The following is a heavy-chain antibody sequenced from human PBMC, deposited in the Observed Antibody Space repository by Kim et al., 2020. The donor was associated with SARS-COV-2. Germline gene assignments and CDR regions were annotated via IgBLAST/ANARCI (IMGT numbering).Heavy chain of an antibody. Sequence: GESLQISCKGSGYSFTSYWIGWVRQMPGKGLEWMGIIYPGDSDTRYSPSFQGQVTISADKSISTAYLQWSSLKASDTAMYYCARHPLTYYYDSSGYSHAFDIWGQGTMVTVSS. CDR3: ARHPLTYYYDSSGYSHAFDI. V-gene: IGHV5-51*01. J-gene: IGHJ3*02. CDR1: GYSFTSYW. CDR2: IYPGDSDT. D-gene: IGHD3-22*01.